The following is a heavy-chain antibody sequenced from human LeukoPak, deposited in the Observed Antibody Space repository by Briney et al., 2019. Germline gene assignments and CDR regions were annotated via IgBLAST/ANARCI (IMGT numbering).Heavy chain of an antibody. J-gene: IGHJ3*02. CDR2: IYTSGST. CDR1: GGSISSYY. Sequence: SETLSLTCTVSGGSISSYYWSWIRQPPGKGLEWIGYIYTSGSTNYNPSLKSQVTISVDTSKNQFSLKLSSVTAADTAVYYCASAIGTYLGVDDAFDIWGQGTMVTVSS. CDR3: ASAIGTYLGVDDAFDI. D-gene: IGHD3-16*01. V-gene: IGHV4-4*09.